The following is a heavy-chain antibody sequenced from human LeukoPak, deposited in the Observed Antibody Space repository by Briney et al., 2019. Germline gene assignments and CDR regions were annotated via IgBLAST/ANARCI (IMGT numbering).Heavy chain of an antibody. J-gene: IGHJ5*02. CDR3: AKDRRIVVVVAATLGWFDP. D-gene: IGHD2-15*01. V-gene: IGHV3-30*02. CDR2: IRYDGSNK. Sequence: PGGSLRLSCAASGFTFSSYGMHWARQAPGKGLEWVAFIRYDGSNKYYADSVKGRFTISRDNSKNTLYLQMNSLRAEDTAVYHCAKDRRIVVVVAATLGWFDPWGQGTLVTVSS. CDR1: GFTFSSYG.